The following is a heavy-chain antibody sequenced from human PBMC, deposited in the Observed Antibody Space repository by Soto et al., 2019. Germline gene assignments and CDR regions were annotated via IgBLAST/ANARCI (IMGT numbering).Heavy chain of an antibody. CDR3: ATDRIVGATGWFDP. D-gene: IGHD1-26*01. Sequence: SVKVSCKASGFTFTSSAMQWVRQARGQGLEWIGGFVVGSGNTIYAQKFQERVTITKDISTDTAYMELSSLRSEDTAVYYCATDRIVGATGWFDPWGQGTLVTVSS. CDR2: FVVGSGNT. J-gene: IGHJ5*02. V-gene: IGHV1-58*02. CDR1: GFTFTSSA.